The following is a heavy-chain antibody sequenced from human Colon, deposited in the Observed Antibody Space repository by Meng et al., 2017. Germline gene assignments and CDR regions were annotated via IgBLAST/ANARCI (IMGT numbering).Heavy chain of an antibody. CDR3: ARVIYASGNMAHLDC. CDR2: IYHSGST. CDR1: GESMRSSNW. D-gene: IGHD3-10*01. Sequence: QGERRRSGRGRGKHSGTLSLTCGVAGESMRSSNWWRWVRQPPGRGLEWIGEIYHSGSTNYNPSLKNRLSLTVDKSKNQFSLTLHSVTAADTAVYYCARVIYASGNMAHLDCWGQGTLVTVSS. V-gene: IGHV4-4*02. J-gene: IGHJ4*02.